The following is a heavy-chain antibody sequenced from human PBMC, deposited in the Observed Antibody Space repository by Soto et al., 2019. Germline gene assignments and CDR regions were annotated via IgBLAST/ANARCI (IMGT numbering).Heavy chain of an antibody. CDR3: ASVIYGGKWQEDY. Sequence: SVKVSCKASGGSFSSYAISWVRQAPGQGLEWMGGIIPIFGTANYAQKFQGRVTITADESTSTAYMELSSLRSEDTAVYYCASVIYGGKWQEDYWGQGTLVTVSS. D-gene: IGHD4-17*01. CDR2: IIPIFGTA. V-gene: IGHV1-69*13. CDR1: GGSFSSYA. J-gene: IGHJ4*02.